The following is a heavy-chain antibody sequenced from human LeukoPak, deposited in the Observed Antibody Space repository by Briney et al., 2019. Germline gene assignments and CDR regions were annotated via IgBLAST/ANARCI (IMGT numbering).Heavy chain of an antibody. CDR2: IIPIFGTA. Sequence: ASVKVSCKASGGTFSSYAISWVRQAPGQGLEWMGGIIPIFGTANYAQKFQGRVTITADESTSTAYMELSSLRSEDTAVYYCARDPAPSYAFDIWGQGTMVTVSS. V-gene: IGHV1-69*13. J-gene: IGHJ3*02. CDR3: ARDPAPSYAFDI. CDR1: GGTFSSYA.